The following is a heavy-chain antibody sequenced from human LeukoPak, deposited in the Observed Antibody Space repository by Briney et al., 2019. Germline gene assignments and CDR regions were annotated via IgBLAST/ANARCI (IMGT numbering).Heavy chain of an antibody. D-gene: IGHD4-17*01. CDR3: ARITDYGDYFTDY. CDR2: ISAYNGNT. Sequence: ASVKVSCKASGYTFTSYGISWVRQAPGQGLEWMGWISAYNGNTNYAQKLQGRVTITTDTSTSTAYMELRSLRPDDTAVYYCARITDYGDYFTDYWGQGTLVTVSS. J-gene: IGHJ4*02. CDR1: GYTFTSYG. V-gene: IGHV1-18*01.